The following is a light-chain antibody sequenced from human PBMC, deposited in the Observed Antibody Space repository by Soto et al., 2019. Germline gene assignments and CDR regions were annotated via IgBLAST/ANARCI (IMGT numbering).Light chain of an antibody. CDR2: DDS. CDR3: QQYGGSPLLT. J-gene: IGKJ5*01. CDR1: QSVRSNA. V-gene: IGKV3-20*01. Sequence: EVVLTQSPGTLSLSLGERATLYCRASQSVRSNALAWYQQKPGQATRLLIYDDSNRATGIPDRFSGSGSGTDFSLTISRLEPEDFAVYYCQQYGGSPLLTFGQGTRLEIK.